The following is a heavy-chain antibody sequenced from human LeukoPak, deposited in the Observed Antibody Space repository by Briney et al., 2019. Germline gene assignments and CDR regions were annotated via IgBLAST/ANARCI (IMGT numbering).Heavy chain of an antibody. J-gene: IGHJ4*02. D-gene: IGHD3-22*01. V-gene: IGHV4-59*01. CDR3: ARDHDSSGYVDY. CDR1: GGSISSYY. Sequence: SETLTLTCTVSGGSISSYYWSWIRQPPGKGLEWIGYIYYSGSTNYNPSLKSRVTISVDTSENQFSLKLSSVTAADTAVYYCARDHDSSGYVDYWGQGTLVTVSS. CDR2: IYYSGST.